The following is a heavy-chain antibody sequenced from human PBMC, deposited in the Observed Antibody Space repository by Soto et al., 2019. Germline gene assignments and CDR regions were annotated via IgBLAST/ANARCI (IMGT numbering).Heavy chain of an antibody. CDR1: GFTFSSYA. CDR2: ISGSGVST. D-gene: IGHD2-2*02. CDR3: AKDRGSGSTSWYNGWFDP. J-gene: IGHJ5*02. Sequence: EMQLLESGGCLVQPGGSLRLSCAASGFTFSSYAMAWVRQAPGKGLEWVSGISGSGVSTYSADSVKGRFTISRDNSKNTLYLQMNSLRAEDTAVYYCAKDRGSGSTSWYNGWFDPWGQGTLVTVSS. V-gene: IGHV3-23*01.